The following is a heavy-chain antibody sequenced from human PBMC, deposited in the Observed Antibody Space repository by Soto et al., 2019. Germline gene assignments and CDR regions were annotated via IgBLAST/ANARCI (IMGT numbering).Heavy chain of an antibody. CDR3: TRGPRPISTGTGAY. D-gene: IGHD3-10*01. J-gene: IGHJ4*02. Sequence: GGSLRLSCAASGFIFKMYWMHWVRQTPGKGLVWISRIYNDGSYTDYADSVKGRFTISRDNVNDTLYLQMNNLRAEDSGLYYCTRGPRPISTGTGAYWGQGTQVTVSS. CDR1: GFIFKMYW. CDR2: IYNDGSYT. V-gene: IGHV3-74*01.